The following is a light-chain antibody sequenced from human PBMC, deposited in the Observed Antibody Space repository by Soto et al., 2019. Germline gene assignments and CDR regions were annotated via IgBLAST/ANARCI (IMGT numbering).Light chain of an antibody. CDR1: QSVSSSY. CDR2: GAS. J-gene: IGKJ1*01. CDR3: QHYGSSRLWT. Sequence: EIVLKQSPGTLSLSPGERATLSCRTSQSVSSSYLAWYQQKPGQAPRLLLYGASSRASGIPDRFSGSGSGTDFTLTISRLEPVVFAVYYCQHYGSSRLWTVGPETKVEIK. V-gene: IGKV3-20*01.